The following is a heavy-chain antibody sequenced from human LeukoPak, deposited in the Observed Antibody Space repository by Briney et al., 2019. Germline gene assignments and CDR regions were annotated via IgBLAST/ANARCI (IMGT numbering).Heavy chain of an antibody. Sequence: ASETLSLTCTVSGGSISSYYWSWIRQPPGKGLEWIGDIYYSGSTNYNPSLKSRVTISVDTSKNQFSLKLSSVTAADTAVYYCARATYYYDSSGFEFDYWGQGTLVTVSS. D-gene: IGHD3-22*01. CDR2: IYYSGST. CDR1: GGSISSYY. V-gene: IGHV4-59*01. CDR3: ARATYYYDSSGFEFDY. J-gene: IGHJ4*02.